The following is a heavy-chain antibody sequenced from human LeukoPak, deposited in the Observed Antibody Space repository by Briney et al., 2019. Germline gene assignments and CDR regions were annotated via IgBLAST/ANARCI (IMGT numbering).Heavy chain of an antibody. CDR2: ISGSGGST. Sequence: GGSLRLSCAASGFTFSSYAMSWVRQAPGKGLKWVSAISGSGGSTYYADSVKGRFTISRDNSKNTLYLQMNSLRAEDTAVYYCAKFSGYSYGSPDYWGQGTLVTVSS. CDR1: GFTFSSYA. D-gene: IGHD5-18*01. CDR3: AKFSGYSYGSPDY. V-gene: IGHV3-23*01. J-gene: IGHJ4*02.